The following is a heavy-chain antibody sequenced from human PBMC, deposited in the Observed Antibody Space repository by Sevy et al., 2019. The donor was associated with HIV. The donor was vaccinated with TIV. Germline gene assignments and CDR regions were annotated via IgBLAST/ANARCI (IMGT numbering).Heavy chain of an antibody. CDR3: VRTSKAAAGTGDFDY. J-gene: IGHJ4*02. D-gene: IGHD6-13*01. CDR2: ISYDGSNK. Sequence: GGSLRLSCAASGFTFSSYAMHWVRQAPGKGLEWVAVISYDGSNKYYADSVKGRFTISRDNSKNTLYLQMNSLRAEDMAVYYCVRTSKAAAGTGDFDYWGQGTLVTVSS. CDR1: GFTFSSYA. V-gene: IGHV3-30*04.